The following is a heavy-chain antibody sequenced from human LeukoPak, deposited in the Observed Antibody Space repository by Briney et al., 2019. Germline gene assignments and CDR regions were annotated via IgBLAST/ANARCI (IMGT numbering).Heavy chain of an antibody. CDR1: GFTFGNSF. CDR3: TRADDQDFDH. J-gene: IGHJ4*02. V-gene: IGHV1-46*01. CDR2: IDSGAGNA. D-gene: IGHD3-3*01. Sequence: ASVKVSCKASGFTFGNSFIHWVRQGPGQGLEWMGIIDSGAGNASYAQKFQGRVTMTRDTSTSTVYMELNSLTSDDTALYFCTRADDQDFDHWGQGTLVIVSS.